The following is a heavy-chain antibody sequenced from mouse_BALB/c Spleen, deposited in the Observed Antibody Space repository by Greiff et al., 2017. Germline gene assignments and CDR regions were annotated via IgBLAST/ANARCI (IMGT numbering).Heavy chain of an antibody. Sequence: EVKLVESGGDLVKPGGSLKLSCAASGFTFSSYGMSWVRQTPDKRLEWVATISSGGSYTYYPDSVKGRFTISRDNAKNTLYLQMSSLKSEDTAMYYCARHHYASWFAYWGQGTLVTVSA. CDR2: ISSGGSYT. V-gene: IGHV5-6*01. CDR1: GFTFSSYG. J-gene: IGHJ3*01. CDR3: ARHHYASWFAY. D-gene: IGHD1-1*02.